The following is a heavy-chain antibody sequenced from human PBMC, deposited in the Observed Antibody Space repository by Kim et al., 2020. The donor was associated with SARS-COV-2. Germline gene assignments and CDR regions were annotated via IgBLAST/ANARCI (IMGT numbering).Heavy chain of an antibody. V-gene: IGHV3-30-3*01. CDR2: ISYDGSNK. CDR3: ARAVTMSPGVFDP. D-gene: IGHD4-17*01. CDR1: GFTFSSYA. J-gene: IGHJ5*02. Sequence: GGSLRLSCAASGFTFSSYAMHWVRQAPGKGLEWVAVISYDGSNKYYADPVKGRFTISRDNSKNTLYLQMNSLRAEDTAVYYCARAVTMSPGVFDPWGQGT.